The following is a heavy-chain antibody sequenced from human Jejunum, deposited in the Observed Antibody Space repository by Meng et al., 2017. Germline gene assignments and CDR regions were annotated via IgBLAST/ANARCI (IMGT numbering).Heavy chain of an antibody. D-gene: IGHD2-2*01. CDR3: ASNTDCTSTSCYAY. J-gene: IGHJ4*02. CDR1: GYSFTGYY. V-gene: IGHV1-2*06. CDR2: INTYSGDT. Sequence: QVQLVQSGAEVKKPGASVKVSCKASGYSFTGYYMHWVRQAPGQGLEWLGRINTYSGDTNYAQKFQGRVTMTRDTSISTAYMELSSLSSDDTALYYCASNTDCTSTSCYAYWGQGTLSPSPQ.